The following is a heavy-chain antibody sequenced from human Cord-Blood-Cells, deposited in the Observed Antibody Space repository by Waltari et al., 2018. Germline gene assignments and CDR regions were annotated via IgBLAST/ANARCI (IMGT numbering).Heavy chain of an antibody. CDR2: IYHSGST. J-gene: IGHJ4*02. V-gene: IGHV4-38-2*01. CDR1: GYSISSGYY. CDR3: ARTPEYSSSSYFDY. Sequence: QVQLQESGPGLVKPSETLSLTCAVSGYSISSGYYWGWIRQPPGKGLEWIGSIYHSGSTYYNPSLKSRVTISVDTSKNQFSRKLSSVTAADTAVYYCARTPEYSSSSYFDYWGQGTLVTVSS. D-gene: IGHD6-6*01.